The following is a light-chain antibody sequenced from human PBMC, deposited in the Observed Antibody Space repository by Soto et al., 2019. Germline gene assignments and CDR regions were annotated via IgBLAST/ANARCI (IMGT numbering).Light chain of an antibody. J-gene: IGKJ1*01. CDR1: QSVSSY. V-gene: IGKV3-15*01. CDR3: QQYNNWPLET. CDR2: GAS. Sequence: ATRSSALGDRATLYFRASQSVSSYLAWYQQKPGQAPRLLIYGASTRATGIPARFSGSGSGTEFTLTISSLQSEDFAVYYCQQYNNWPLETLGHGAMV.